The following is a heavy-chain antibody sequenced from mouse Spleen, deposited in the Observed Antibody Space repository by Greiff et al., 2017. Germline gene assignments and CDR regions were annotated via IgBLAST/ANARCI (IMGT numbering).Heavy chain of an antibody. CDR3: ARGHRHAMDY. Sequence: VKVVESGAELVRPGASVKLSCKASGYTFTDYYINWVKQRPGQGLEWIARIYPGSGNTYYNEKFKGKATLTAEKSSSTAYMQLSSLTSEDSAVYFCARGHRHAMDYWGQGTSVTVSS. CDR2: IYPGSGNT. CDR1: GYTFTDYY. V-gene: IGHV1-76*01. J-gene: IGHJ4*01.